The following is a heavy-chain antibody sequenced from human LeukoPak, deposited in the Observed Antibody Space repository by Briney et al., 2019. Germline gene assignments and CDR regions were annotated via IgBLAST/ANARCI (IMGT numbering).Heavy chain of an antibody. CDR2: ISGSGGST. CDR3: AKRESYGSGSYPLDV. V-gene: IGHV3-23*01. CDR1: GFTFSSYA. Sequence: GGSLRLSCAASGFTFSSYAMSWVRQAPGKGLEWVAAISGSGGSTYYAASVKGPFTICRDNSKNTLYLQMNSLRAEDTAVYYCAKRESYGSGSYPLDVWGQGTTVTVSS. J-gene: IGHJ6*02. D-gene: IGHD3-10*01.